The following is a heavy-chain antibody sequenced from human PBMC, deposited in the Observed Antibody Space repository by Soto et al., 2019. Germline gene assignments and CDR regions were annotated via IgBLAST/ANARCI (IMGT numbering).Heavy chain of an antibody. D-gene: IGHD4-17*01. CDR1: GGTFSSYA. Sequence: QVQLVQSGAEVKKPGSSVKVSCKASGGTFSSYAISWVRQAPGQGLEWMGGIIPIFGTANYAQKFQGRVTITADESTSTAYMELSSLRSEDMAVYYCARGPNYGDYVGDYYYGMDVWGQGTTVTVSS. J-gene: IGHJ6*02. CDR2: IIPIFGTA. V-gene: IGHV1-69*12. CDR3: ARGPNYGDYVGDYYYGMDV.